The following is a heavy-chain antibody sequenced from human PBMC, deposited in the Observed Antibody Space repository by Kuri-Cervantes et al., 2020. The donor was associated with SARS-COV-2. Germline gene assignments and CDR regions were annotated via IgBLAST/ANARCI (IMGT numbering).Heavy chain of an antibody. CDR1: GFSLSRYT. V-gene: IGHV3-21*01. Sequence: LSLTCAASGFSLSRYTMNWVRQAPGKALEWVSSISGSGSYIYYADSVKGRFTISKESGENSLYLHMNSLRGDDTAVYYCASSSPLYCSSTSCYVGIGHNWFDPWGQGTLVTVSS. D-gene: IGHD2-2*01. CDR3: ASSSPLYCSSTSCYVGIGHNWFDP. CDR2: ISGSGSYI. J-gene: IGHJ5*02.